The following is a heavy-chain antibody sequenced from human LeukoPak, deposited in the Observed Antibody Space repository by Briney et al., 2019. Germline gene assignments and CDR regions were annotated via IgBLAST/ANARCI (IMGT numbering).Heavy chain of an antibody. CDR3: ARASGSYWGVVSDY. Sequence: SETLSLTCAVYGGSFSGYYWSWIRQPPGKGLEWIGEINHSGSTNYNPSLKSRVTISVDTSKNQFSLKLSSVTAADTAVYYCARASGSYWGVVSDYWGQGTLVTVSS. CDR2: INHSGST. CDR1: GGSFSGYY. D-gene: IGHD1-26*01. J-gene: IGHJ4*02. V-gene: IGHV4-34*01.